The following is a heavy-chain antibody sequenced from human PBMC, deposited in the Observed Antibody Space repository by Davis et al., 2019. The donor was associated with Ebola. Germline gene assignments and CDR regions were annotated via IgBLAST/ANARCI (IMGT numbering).Heavy chain of an antibody. CDR1: GGSISSYY. Sequence: SETLSLTCTVSGGSISSYYWSWIRQPPGKGLEWIGEINHSGSTNYNPSLKSRVTISVDTSKNQFSLKLSSVTAADTAVYYCARRGYSYGYRAKFDPWGQGTLVTVSS. D-gene: IGHD5-18*01. J-gene: IGHJ5*02. CDR3: ARRGYSYGYRAKFDP. CDR2: INHSGST. V-gene: IGHV4-34*01.